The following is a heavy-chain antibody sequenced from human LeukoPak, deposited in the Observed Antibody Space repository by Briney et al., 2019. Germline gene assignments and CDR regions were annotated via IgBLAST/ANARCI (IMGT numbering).Heavy chain of an antibody. D-gene: IGHD1-26*01. Sequence: GESLKISCKGSGYSFTSYWIGWVRQMPGKGLEWMGIIYPGDSDIRYSPSFQGQVTMSADRSISTAYLQWSSLRASDSAMYYCARSGVSFDYWGQGTLVTVSS. CDR2: IYPGDSDI. CDR3: ARSGVSFDY. J-gene: IGHJ4*02. CDR1: GYSFTSYW. V-gene: IGHV5-51*01.